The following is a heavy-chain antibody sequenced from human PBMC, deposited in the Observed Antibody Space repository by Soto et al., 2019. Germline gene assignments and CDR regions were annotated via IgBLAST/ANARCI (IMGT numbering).Heavy chain of an antibody. CDR1: GFTFSSYG. Sequence: QVQLVESGGGVVQPGRSLRLSCAASGFTFSSYGMHWVRQAPGKGLEWVAVISYDGSNKYYADSVKGRFTISRDNSKNTLYLQMNSLKTEDTAVYYCTTARYSSSGESDYWGQGTLVTVSS. J-gene: IGHJ4*02. CDR2: ISYDGSNK. D-gene: IGHD6-13*01. CDR3: TTARYSSSGESDY. V-gene: IGHV3-30*03.